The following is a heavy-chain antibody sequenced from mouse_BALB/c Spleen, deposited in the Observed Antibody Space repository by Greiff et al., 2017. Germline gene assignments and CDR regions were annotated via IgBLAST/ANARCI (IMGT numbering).Heavy chain of an antibody. CDR1: GFTFSSYA. CDR2: ISSGGSYT. V-gene: IGHV5-9-4*01. J-gene: IGHJ3*01. CDR3: ARGEGFFAY. Sequence: EVMLVESGGGLVKPGGSLKLSCAASGFTFSSYAMSWVRQSPEKRLEWVAEISSGGSYTYYPDTVTGRFTISRDNAKNTLYLEMSSLRSEDTAMYYCARGEGFFAYWGQGTLVTVSA.